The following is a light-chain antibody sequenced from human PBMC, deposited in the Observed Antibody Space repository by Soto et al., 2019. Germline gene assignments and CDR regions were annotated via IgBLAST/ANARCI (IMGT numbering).Light chain of an antibody. CDR2: GAS. V-gene: IGKV3-20*01. J-gene: IGKJ2*02. CDR1: QSVSSSY. Sequence: EIVWTQSPGTLSLSPGERATLSCRASQSVSSSYLAWYQQKPGQAPRLLIYGASSRATGIPDRFSGSGSGTDFTLTISRLEPEYFAVYYCQQYGSSPRTFGQGTKLEIK. CDR3: QQYGSSPRT.